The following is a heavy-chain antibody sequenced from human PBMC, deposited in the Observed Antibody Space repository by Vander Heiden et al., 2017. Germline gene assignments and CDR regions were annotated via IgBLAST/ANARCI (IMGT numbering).Heavy chain of an antibody. CDR3: AITGYSSSWENWFDP. Sequence: QLQLQESGPGLVKPSETLSLTCTVSGGSISSSSYYWGWIRQPPGKGLEWIGSIYYSGSTYYNPSRKSRVTISVDTSKNQVSMKLSSVTAAETAVYYCAITGYSSSWENWFDPWGQGTMVTVSS. CDR1: GGSISSSSYY. D-gene: IGHD6-13*01. J-gene: IGHJ5*02. CDR2: IYYSGST. V-gene: IGHV4-39*01.